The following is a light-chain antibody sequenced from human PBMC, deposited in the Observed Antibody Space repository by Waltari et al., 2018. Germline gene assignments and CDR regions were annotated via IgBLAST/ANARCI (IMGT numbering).Light chain of an antibody. Sequence: EIVMTQSPATLSVSPGERATLSCRASQSVSSNLAWYQQKPGQAPRLLIYGASTRATGIPARFSGSGSGTEFTLTINSLQSEDFAVYYCQQYNNWRMYTFGQGTKLEIK. CDR2: GAS. CDR1: QSVSSN. J-gene: IGKJ2*01. V-gene: IGKV3-15*01. CDR3: QQYNNWRMYT.